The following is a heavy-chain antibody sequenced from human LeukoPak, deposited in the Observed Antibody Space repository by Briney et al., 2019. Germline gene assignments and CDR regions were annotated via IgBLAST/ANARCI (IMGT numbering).Heavy chain of an antibody. V-gene: IGHV3-7*05. D-gene: IGHD4-17*01. CDR2: IRPDGSKS. CDR3: AQWATTAYFAIDV. Sequence: PGGSLRLSCAASGFIFSDFYMTWVRQAPGKGLEWVANIRPDGSKSFYVDSVKGRFTMSRDNAKTSLYLQINSLRADDTAVYYYAQWATTAYFAIDVWGRGTTVTVSS. CDR1: GFIFSDFY. J-gene: IGHJ6*02.